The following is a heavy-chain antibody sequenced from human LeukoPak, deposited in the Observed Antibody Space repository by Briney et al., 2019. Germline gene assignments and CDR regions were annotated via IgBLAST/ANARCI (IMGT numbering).Heavy chain of an antibody. CDR1: GGSFSGYY. CDR3: AGMPWLRTRKDY. J-gene: IGHJ4*02. V-gene: IGHV4-34*01. Sequence: SETLSLTCAVYGGSFSGYYWSWIRQPPGKGLEWIGEINHSGSTNYNPSLKSRVTISVDTSKNQFSLKLSSVTAADTAVYYCAGMPWLRTRKDYWGQGTLVTVSS. CDR2: INHSGST. D-gene: IGHD5-12*01.